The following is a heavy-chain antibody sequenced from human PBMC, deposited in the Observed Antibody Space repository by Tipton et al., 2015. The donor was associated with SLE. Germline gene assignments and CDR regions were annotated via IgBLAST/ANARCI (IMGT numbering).Heavy chain of an antibody. Sequence: TLSLTCTVSGDSITSYYWNWIRQPPGKGLEWIGYIYYNGHTNYSPSLKSRVTLSVDTSKNQFSLTLSSVTAVDTAVYYCARLNDATAIASFDYWGQGNLVTVSS. V-gene: IGHV4-59*01. J-gene: IGHJ4*02. D-gene: IGHD2-21*02. CDR2: IYYNGHT. CDR3: ARLNDATAIASFDY. CDR1: GDSITSYY.